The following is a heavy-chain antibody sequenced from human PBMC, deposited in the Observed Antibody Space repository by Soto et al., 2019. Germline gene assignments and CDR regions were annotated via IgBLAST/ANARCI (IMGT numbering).Heavy chain of an antibody. CDR1: GGTFSSYA. D-gene: IGHD1-1*01. J-gene: IGHJ6*03. CDR2: IIPIFGTA. Sequence: SVKVSCKASGGTFSSYAISWVRQAPGQGLEWMGGIIPIFGTANYAQKFQGRVTITADESTSTAYMELSSLRSEDTAVYYCARGGNDRLSYYYYMDVWGKGTTVTVSS. CDR3: ARGGNDRLSYYYYMDV. V-gene: IGHV1-69*13.